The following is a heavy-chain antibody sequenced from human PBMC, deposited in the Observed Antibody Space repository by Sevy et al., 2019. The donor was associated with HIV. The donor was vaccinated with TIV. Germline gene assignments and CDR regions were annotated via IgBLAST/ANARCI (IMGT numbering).Heavy chain of an antibody. CDR2: ISPYTGNT. J-gene: IGHJ4*02. CDR3: ARESPQGEVWFGELSGY. CDR1: GYTFNRYA. Sequence: ASVKVSCKTSGYTFNRYAITWVRQTPGQGLEWMGWISPYTGNTEYSRNFRGRVSMTAETSTSTAYMELRSLTFDDTAVYYCARESPQGEVWFGELSGYWGQGTLVTVSS. D-gene: IGHD3-10*01. V-gene: IGHV1-18*01.